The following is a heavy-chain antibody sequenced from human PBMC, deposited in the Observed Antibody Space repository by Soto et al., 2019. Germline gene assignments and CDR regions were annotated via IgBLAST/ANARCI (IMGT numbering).Heavy chain of an antibody. CDR2: ISGSVGGI. J-gene: IGHJ4*02. D-gene: IGHD5-18*01. Sequence: DVQLLESGGDLVQPGESLRLSCVASGFTFSSYAMNWVRQAPGMGLEWGSTISGSVGGIYYADSVKGRLAISRDNSKNTLFLQKSSLRVEDTAIYYCVKEISYGYDFLDYWGQGTLVTVSS. CDR1: GFTFSSYA. CDR3: VKEISYGYDFLDY. V-gene: IGHV3-23*01.